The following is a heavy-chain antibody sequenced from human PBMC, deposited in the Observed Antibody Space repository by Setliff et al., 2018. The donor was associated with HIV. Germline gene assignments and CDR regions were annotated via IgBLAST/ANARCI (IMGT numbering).Heavy chain of an antibody. D-gene: IGHD6-13*01. CDR3: ASPSGSSWLDFDY. CDR2: IYTNGYT. V-gene: IGHV4-61*09. J-gene: IGHJ4*02. Sequence: SETLSLTCTVSGGSIRSGSYYWTWIRQPAGKGPEWIGHIYTNGYTNYNPSLKSRVTISVDTSRDQFSLKLSSVTAADTAVYYCASPSGSSWLDFDYWGQGTLVTVSS. CDR1: GGSIRSGSYY.